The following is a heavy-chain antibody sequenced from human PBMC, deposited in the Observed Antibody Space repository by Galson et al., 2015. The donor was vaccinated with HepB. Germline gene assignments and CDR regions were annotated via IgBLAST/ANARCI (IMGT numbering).Heavy chain of an antibody. Sequence: SLRLSCAASGFTFSSYGMHWVRQAPGKGLEWVAVISHDGSNKYYADSVKGRFTISRDNSKNTLYLQMNSLRAEDTAVYYCAKEMKSSTSLSMDVWGQGTTVTVSS. V-gene: IGHV3-30*18. CDR1: GFTFSSYG. D-gene: IGHD2-2*01. J-gene: IGHJ6*02. CDR3: AKEMKSSTSLSMDV. CDR2: ISHDGSNK.